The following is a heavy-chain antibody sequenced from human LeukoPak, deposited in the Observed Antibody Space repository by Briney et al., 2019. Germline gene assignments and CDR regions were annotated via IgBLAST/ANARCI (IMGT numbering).Heavy chain of an antibody. CDR2: IYYSGST. V-gene: IGHV4-30-4*08. D-gene: IGHD6-13*01. CDR3: ARTAAGTLSTFDY. CDR1: GGSLSSGDYY. J-gene: IGHJ4*02. Sequence: SQTLSLTCTVSGGSLSSGDYYWSWIRQPPGKGLEWIGYIYYSGSTYYNPSLKSRVTISVDTSKNQFSLKLSSVTAADTAVYYCARTAAGTLSTFDYWGQGTLVTVSS.